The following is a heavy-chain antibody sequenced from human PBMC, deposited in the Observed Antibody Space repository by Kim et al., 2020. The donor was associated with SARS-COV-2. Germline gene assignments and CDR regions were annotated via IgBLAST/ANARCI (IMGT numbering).Heavy chain of an antibody. J-gene: IGHJ4*02. CDR3: ARASGYSSSWLDY. CDR1: GGSFSGYY. Sequence: SETLSLTCAVYGGSFSGYYWSWIRQPPGKGLEWIGEINHSGSTNYNPSLKSRVTISVDTSKNQFSLKLSSVTAADTAVYYCARASGYSSSWLDYWGQGTLVTGSS. D-gene: IGHD6-13*01. V-gene: IGHV4-34*01. CDR2: INHSGST.